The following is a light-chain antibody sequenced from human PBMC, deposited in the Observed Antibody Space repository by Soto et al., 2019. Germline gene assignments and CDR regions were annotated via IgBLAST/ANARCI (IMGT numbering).Light chain of an antibody. J-gene: IGKJ1*01. CDR1: QDIINY. CDR3: QKYNNAPWT. Sequence: DIQMTQSPSSLSASVGDRATTTCRATQDIINYVAWYQQRPGSVPKLLISAASTLRSGVPSRFSGSGSGTDFTLTISSLQPEDAATYFCQKYNNAPWTFGQGTRWIS. V-gene: IGKV1-27*01. CDR2: AAS.